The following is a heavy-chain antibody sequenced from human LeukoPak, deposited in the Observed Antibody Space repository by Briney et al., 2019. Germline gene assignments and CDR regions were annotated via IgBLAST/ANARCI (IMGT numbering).Heavy chain of an antibody. V-gene: IGHV4-59*01. D-gene: IGHD5-18*01. Sequence: SETLSLTCTVSGGSISSYYWSWIRQPPGKGLEWIGYKYYSGRTNYNPSLKSRVTISVDTSKNQLSLKLSSVTAADTAVYYCARGGYTYGFDAFDIWGQGTMVTVSS. CDR2: KYYSGRT. CDR1: GGSISSYY. CDR3: ARGGYTYGFDAFDI. J-gene: IGHJ3*02.